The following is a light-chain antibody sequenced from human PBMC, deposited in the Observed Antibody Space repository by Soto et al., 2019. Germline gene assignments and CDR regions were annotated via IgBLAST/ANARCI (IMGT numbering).Light chain of an antibody. CDR3: QKRSNWRIT. Sequence: EIVLTPSPATLSFSPGERATLSCRASQSVSSYLAWYQQKPGQAPRLLIYDASNRATGIPARFSGSGSGTDFTLTISSLEPEDFAVYYCQKRSNWRITFGQGTRLEIK. CDR2: DAS. V-gene: IGKV3-11*01. J-gene: IGKJ5*01. CDR1: QSVSSY.